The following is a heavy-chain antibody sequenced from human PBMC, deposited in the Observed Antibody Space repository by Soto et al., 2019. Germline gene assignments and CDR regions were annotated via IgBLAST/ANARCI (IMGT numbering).Heavy chain of an antibody. CDR2: IYYSGST. CDR1: GGSISSYY. V-gene: IGHV4-59*01. CDR3: ARVGITIFGVVVFDY. Sequence: SETLSLTCTVSGGSISSYYWSWIRQPPGKGLEWIGYIYYSGSTNYNPSLKSRVTISVDTSKNQFSLKLSSVTAADTAVYYCARVGITIFGVVVFDYWGQGTLVTSPQ. J-gene: IGHJ4*02. D-gene: IGHD3-3*01.